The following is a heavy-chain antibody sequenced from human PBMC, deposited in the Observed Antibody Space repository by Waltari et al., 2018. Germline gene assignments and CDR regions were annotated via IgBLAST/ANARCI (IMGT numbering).Heavy chain of an antibody. D-gene: IGHD3-16*01. CDR3: AGDGGGATMGY. J-gene: IGHJ4*02. CDR2: IIPCLGIA. CDR1: GGTFSSYA. V-gene: IGHV1-69*04. Sequence: QVQLVQSGAEVKKPGSSVKVSCKASGGTFSSYAISWVRQAPGQGLEWRGGIIPCLGIANDARKFQGGGTSTADEATSTAYMELSSLRSEDTAVDYWAGDGGGATMGYGGQGTLVTVSS.